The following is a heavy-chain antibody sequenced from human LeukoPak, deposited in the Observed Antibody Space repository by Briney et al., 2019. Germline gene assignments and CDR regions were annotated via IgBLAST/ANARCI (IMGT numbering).Heavy chain of an antibody. CDR1: GFTFSSYG. CDR2: ISYDGSNK. D-gene: IGHD6-6*01. CDR3: ARPYSSSDY. V-gene: IGHV3-30*03. Sequence: PGRSLRLSCAASGFTFSSYGMHWVRQAPGKGLEWVAVISYDGSNKYYADSVKGRFTISRDNSKNTLYLQMNSLRAEDTAVYYCARPYSSSDYWGQGTLVTVSS. J-gene: IGHJ4*02.